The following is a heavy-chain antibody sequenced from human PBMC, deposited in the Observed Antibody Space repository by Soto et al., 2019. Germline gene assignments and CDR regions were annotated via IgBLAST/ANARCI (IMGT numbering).Heavy chain of an antibody. V-gene: IGHV3-23*01. CDR1: GFTFSSYA. Sequence: PGGSLRLSCAASGFTFSSYAMSWVRQAPGKGLEWVSAISGSGGSTYYADSVKGRFTISRDNSKNTLYLQMNSLRAEDTAVYYCAKDYVGSYVDDNWFDPWGQGTLVTLSS. D-gene: IGHD1-26*01. CDR2: ISGSGGST. J-gene: IGHJ5*02. CDR3: AKDYVGSYVDDNWFDP.